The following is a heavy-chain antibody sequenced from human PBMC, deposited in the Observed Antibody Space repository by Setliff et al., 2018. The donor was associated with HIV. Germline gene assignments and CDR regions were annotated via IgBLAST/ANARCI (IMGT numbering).Heavy chain of an antibody. V-gene: IGHV1-69*13. CDR2: IIPIFGTA. CDR3: ARDYYGSGSYYNLDY. CDR1: GGTFSSYA. D-gene: IGHD3-10*01. J-gene: IGHJ4*02. Sequence: GASVKVSCKASGGTFSSYAISWVRQAPGQGLEWMGGIIPIFGTANYAQKFQGRVTITADESTSTAYMELSSLRSEDTAVYYCARDYYGSGSYYNLDYWGQGTLVTVSS.